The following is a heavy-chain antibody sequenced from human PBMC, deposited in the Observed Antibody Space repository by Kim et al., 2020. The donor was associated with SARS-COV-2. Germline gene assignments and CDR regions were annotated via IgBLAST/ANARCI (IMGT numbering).Heavy chain of an antibody. V-gene: IGHV1-46*01. CDR3: ARGGLYRSSWSPYNFYGMDV. D-gene: IGHD6-13*01. J-gene: IGHJ6*02. Sequence: ASVKVSCKASGYTFTSQYIHWVRQAPGQGLEWMGIINPSVATRSYAQKFQDRVTMTRDTSTSTVYMELSSLTSEDTAVYYCARGGLYRSSWSPYNFYGMDVWGQGTTVTVSS. CDR2: INPSVATR. CDR1: GYTFTSQY.